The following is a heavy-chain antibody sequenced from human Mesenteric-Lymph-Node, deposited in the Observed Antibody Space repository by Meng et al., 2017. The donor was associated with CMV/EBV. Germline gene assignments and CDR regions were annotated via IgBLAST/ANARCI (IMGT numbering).Heavy chain of an antibody. CDR2: INHSGIT. CDR3: ARNPPGKGFIDY. CDR1: GGSFSGYY. V-gene: IGHV4-34*01. D-gene: IGHD1-1*01. Sequence: GSLRLSCAVYGGSFSGYYWTWIRQPPGKGLEWIGEINHSGITTYNPSLKSRVTISVDTSKNQFSLKLNSVTAADTAVYYCARNPPGKGFIDYWGQGTLVTVSS. J-gene: IGHJ4*02.